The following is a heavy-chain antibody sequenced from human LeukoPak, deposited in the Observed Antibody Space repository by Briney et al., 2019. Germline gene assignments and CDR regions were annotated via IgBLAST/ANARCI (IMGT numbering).Heavy chain of an antibody. CDR2: ISSSGSTL. D-gene: IGHD3-10*01. J-gene: IGHJ4*02. Sequence: GGSLRLSCSASGFTFSDYYMTWIRQAPGKGLEWVSYISSSGSTLYYADSVKGRFTISRDNAKNSLYLQMNSLRPEDTALYYCAKDRSQWFGEFSSWGQGTLVTVSS. CDR3: AKDRSQWFGEFSS. V-gene: IGHV3-11*01. CDR1: GFTFSDYY.